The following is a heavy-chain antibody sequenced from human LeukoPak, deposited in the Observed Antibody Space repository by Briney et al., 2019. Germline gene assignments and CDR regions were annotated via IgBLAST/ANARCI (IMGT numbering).Heavy chain of an antibody. D-gene: IGHD3-9*01. CDR2: ISSSSSTI. CDR3: ARAPSAPYYDILTGYYNVKCHFDY. CDR1: GFTFSSYS. J-gene: IGHJ4*02. V-gene: IGHV3-48*04. Sequence: QTGGSLRLSCAASGFTFSSYSMNWVRQAPGKGLEWVSYISSSSSTIYYADSVKGRFTISRDNAKNSLYLQMNSLRAEDTAVYYCARAPSAPYYDILTGYYNVKCHFDYWGQGTLVTVSS.